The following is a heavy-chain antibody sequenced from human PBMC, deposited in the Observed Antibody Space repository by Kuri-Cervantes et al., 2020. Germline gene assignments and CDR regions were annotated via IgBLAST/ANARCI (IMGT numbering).Heavy chain of an antibody. Sequence: KVSCKGSGYSFTSYWIGRVRQMPGKGLEWMGIIYPGDSDTRYSPSFQGQVTISADKSISTAYLQWSSLKASDTAMYYCARLLTNWFDPWGQGTLVTVSS. CDR3: ARLLTNWFDP. J-gene: IGHJ5*02. V-gene: IGHV5-51*01. CDR1: GYSFTSYW. CDR2: IYPGDSDT.